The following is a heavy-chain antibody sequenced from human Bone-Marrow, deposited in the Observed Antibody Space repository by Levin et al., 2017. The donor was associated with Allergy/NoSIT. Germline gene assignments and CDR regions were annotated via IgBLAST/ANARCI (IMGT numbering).Heavy chain of an antibody. D-gene: IGHD1-7*01. Sequence: SPTLSLPCNVSADSIRSSAYYWGWIRQPPGKGLEWIGNIYYSGSTYYNPSLQSRVTISIDPSKNQFSLKLTSVTAADTAVYFCARRRTITGTTFDYWGQGTLVTVSS. J-gene: IGHJ4*02. CDR1: ADSIRSSAYY. CDR2: IYYSGST. CDR3: ARRRTITGTTFDY. V-gene: IGHV4-39*01.